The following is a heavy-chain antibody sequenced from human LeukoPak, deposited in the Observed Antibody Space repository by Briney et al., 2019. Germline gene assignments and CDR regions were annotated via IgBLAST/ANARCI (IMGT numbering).Heavy chain of an antibody. D-gene: IGHD3-22*01. Sequence: GASVKVSCKASGYTFTSYGISWVRQAPGQGLEWMGWISAYNGNTNYAQKLQGRVTMTTDTSTSTAYMELRSLRSDDTAVYYCATSRDYYDSSGFDYWGQGTLVTVSS. V-gene: IGHV1-18*01. CDR3: ATSRDYYDSSGFDY. CDR2: ISAYNGNT. CDR1: GYTFTSYG. J-gene: IGHJ4*02.